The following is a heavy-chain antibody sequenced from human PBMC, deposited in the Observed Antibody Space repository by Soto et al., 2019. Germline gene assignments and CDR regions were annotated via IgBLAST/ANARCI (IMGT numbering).Heavy chain of an antibody. V-gene: IGHV3-9*01. Sequence: GGSLRLSCAASGFTFHNYAMHWVRQAPGKGLEWVAGISWNSGNIDFGDSVKGRFTISRDNAKNSLYLQMNSLRPEDTAVYYCAKDPYDFWSGYLTGGMDVWGQGTTVTVSS. D-gene: IGHD3-3*01. CDR3: AKDPYDFWSGYLTGGMDV. CDR2: ISWNSGNI. CDR1: GFTFHNYA. J-gene: IGHJ6*02.